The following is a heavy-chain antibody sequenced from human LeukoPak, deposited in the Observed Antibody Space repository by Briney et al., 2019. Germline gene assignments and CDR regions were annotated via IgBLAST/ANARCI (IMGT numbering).Heavy chain of an antibody. CDR2: IRSNSDGGTI. D-gene: IGHD3-22*01. CDR3: ATDFYDST. Sequence: GGSLRLSCATSGFTFSNAWMNWFRQAPGKGLEWVGRIRSNSDGGTIDYAAPVKGRFTLSRDDSKTTLYLQMNSLQTEDTAVYYCATDFYDSTWGQGTLATVSS. J-gene: IGHJ5*02. V-gene: IGHV3-15*07. CDR1: GFTFSNAW.